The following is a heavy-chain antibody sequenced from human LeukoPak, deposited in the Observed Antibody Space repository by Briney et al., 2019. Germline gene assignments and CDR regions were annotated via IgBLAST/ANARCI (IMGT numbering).Heavy chain of an antibody. CDR1: GFTFSSYA. V-gene: IGHV3-30-3*01. J-gene: IGHJ4*02. CDR3: ARAAAGDPFDY. D-gene: IGHD6-13*01. CDR2: ISYDGSNK. Sequence: PGGSLRLSGAASGFTFSSYAMHWVRQAPGKGLEWVAVISYDGSNKYYADSVKGRFTISRDNSKNTLYLQMNSMRAEDTAVYYCARAAAGDPFDYWGQGTLVTVSS.